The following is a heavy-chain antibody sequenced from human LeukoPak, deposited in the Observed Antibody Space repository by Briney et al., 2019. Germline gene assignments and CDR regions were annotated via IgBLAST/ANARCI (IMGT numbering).Heavy chain of an antibody. CDR2: IYHSGST. V-gene: IGHV4-4*02. D-gene: IGHD6-6*01. CDR3: ARIPYSSSSGMDFDY. Sequence: SETLSLTCAVSGGSISSSNWWSWVRQPPGKGLEWIGEIYHSGSTNYNPSLKSRVTISVDTSKNQFSLKLSSVTAADTAVYYCARIPYSSSSGMDFDYWGQGTLVTVSS. J-gene: IGHJ4*02. CDR1: GGSISSSNW.